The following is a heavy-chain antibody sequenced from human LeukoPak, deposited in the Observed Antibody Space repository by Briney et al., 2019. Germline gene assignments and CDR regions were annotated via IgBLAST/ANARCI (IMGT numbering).Heavy chain of an antibody. CDR3: TLNAIVVVVAAS. CDR1: GFTFSSYS. CDR2: ISSSSSYI. V-gene: IGHV3-21*01. J-gene: IGHJ5*02. Sequence: GGSLRLSCAASGFTFSSYSMSWVRQAPGKGLEWVSSISSSSSYIYYADSVKGRFTISRDNAKNSLYLQMNSLRAEDTAVYYCTLNAIVVVVAASWGQGTLVTVSS. D-gene: IGHD2-15*01.